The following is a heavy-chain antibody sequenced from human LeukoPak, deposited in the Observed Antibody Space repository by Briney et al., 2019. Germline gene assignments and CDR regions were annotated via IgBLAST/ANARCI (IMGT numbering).Heavy chain of an antibody. Sequence: GGPLRLSCAASGFTFSDYYMSWIRQAPGKGLEWVSYISSSGSTIYYADSVKGRFTISRDNAKNSLYLQMNSLRAEDTAVYYCASSGYYSTHDYWGQGTLVTVSS. V-gene: IGHV3-11*04. CDR1: GFTFSDYY. D-gene: IGHD3-22*01. J-gene: IGHJ4*02. CDR2: ISSSGSTI. CDR3: ASSGYYSTHDY.